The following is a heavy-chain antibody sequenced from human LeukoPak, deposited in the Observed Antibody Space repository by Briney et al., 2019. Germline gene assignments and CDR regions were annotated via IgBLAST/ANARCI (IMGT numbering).Heavy chain of an antibody. V-gene: IGHV4-39*01. D-gene: IGHD6-6*01. CDR2: IYYSGST. CDR3: ARGRSSALGSSFDY. Sequence: SETLSLTCTVSGGSISSSSYYWGWIRQPPGKGLEWIGSIYYSGSTYYNPALKSRVTISVDTSKNQFSLKLSSVTAADTAVYYCARGRSSALGSSFDYWGQGTLVTVSS. J-gene: IGHJ4*02. CDR1: GGSISSSSYY.